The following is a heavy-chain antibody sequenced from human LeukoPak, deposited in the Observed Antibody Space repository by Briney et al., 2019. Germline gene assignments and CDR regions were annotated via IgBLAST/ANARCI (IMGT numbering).Heavy chain of an antibody. Sequence: GGSLRLSCAASGFTFSSYAMGWVRRAPGKGLEWVSAISGSGGSTYYADSVKGRFTISRDNSKNTLYLQMNSLRAEDTAVYYCAKDALYDYVWGSYRLDYWGQGTLVTVSS. D-gene: IGHD3-16*02. V-gene: IGHV3-23*01. CDR1: GFTFSSYA. CDR2: ISGSGGST. CDR3: AKDALYDYVWGSYRLDY. J-gene: IGHJ4*02.